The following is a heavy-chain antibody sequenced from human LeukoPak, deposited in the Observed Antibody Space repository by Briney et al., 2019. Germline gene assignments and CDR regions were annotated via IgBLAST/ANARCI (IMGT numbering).Heavy chain of an antibody. CDR1: GFTFSSYW. CDR3: ARDLDIVVVPAGMVPDY. D-gene: IGHD2-2*03. J-gene: IGHJ4*02. Sequence: GGSLRLSCAASGFTFSSYWMSWVRQAPGKGLEWVANITQDGSEKYYVDSVKGRFTISRDNAKNSLYLQMNSLRAEDTAVYYCARDLDIVVVPAGMVPDYWGQGTLVTVSS. V-gene: IGHV3-7*01. CDR2: ITQDGSEK.